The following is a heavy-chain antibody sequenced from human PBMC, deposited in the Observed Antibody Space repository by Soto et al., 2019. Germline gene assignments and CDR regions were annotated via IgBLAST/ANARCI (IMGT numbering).Heavy chain of an antibody. D-gene: IGHD6-19*01. CDR2: IYYSVST. V-gene: IGHV4-30-4*01. CDR3: AKATYEAVAGFVDY. J-gene: IGHJ4*02. Sequence: QVQLQESGPGLVKPSQTLSLTCTVSGGSISSGDYYWSWIRQPPGKGLEWIGYIYYSVSTYYNPSHKRRDTISAATSKNQFSLKLSSVTAADTAVYYCAKATYEAVAGFVDYWGQVTLVTVSS. CDR1: GGSISSGDYY.